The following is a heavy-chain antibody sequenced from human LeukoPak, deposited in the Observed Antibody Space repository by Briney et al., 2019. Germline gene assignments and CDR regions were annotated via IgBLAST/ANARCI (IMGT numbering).Heavy chain of an antibody. CDR3: AKYYSNYVEENAFDI. CDR1: GFTFSSYA. V-gene: IGHV3-23*01. D-gene: IGHD4-11*01. Sequence: GGSLRLSCAASGFTFSSYAMSWVRQAPGKGLEWVSAISGSGGSTYYADSVKGRFTISRDNSNNTLYLQMNSLRAEDTAVCYCAKYYSNYVEENAFDIWGQGTMVTVSS. J-gene: IGHJ3*02. CDR2: ISGSGGST.